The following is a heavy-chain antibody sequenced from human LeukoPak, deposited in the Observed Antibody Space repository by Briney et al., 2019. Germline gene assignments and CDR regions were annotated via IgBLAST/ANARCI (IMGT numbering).Heavy chain of an antibody. CDR2: IYPGDSDT. D-gene: IGHD5-18*01. V-gene: IGHV5-51*01. Sequence: GESLKISCKGSGYSFTSYWIGWVRQMPGKGLEWMGIIYPGDSDTGYSPSFQGQVTISADKSISTAYLQWSSLKASDTAMYYCARRLLGYSYGYDGISWFDPWGQGTLVTVSS. CDR3: ARRLLGYSYGYDGISWFDP. CDR1: GYSFTSYW. J-gene: IGHJ5*02.